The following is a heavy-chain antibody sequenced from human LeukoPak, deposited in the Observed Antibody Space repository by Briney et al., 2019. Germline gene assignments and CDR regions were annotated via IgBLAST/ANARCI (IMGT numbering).Heavy chain of an antibody. V-gene: IGHV1-46*01. D-gene: IGHD5-24*01. CDR1: GYTSTSYY. J-gene: IGHJ4*02. CDR2: INPSGGST. CDR3: ARASLRRDGYNPYFDY. Sequence: ASVKVSCKASGYTSTSYYMHWVRQAPGQGLEWMGIINPSGGSTSYAQKFQGRVTMTRDMSTSTVYMELSSLRSEDTAVYYCARASLRRDGYNPYFDYWGQGTLVTVSS.